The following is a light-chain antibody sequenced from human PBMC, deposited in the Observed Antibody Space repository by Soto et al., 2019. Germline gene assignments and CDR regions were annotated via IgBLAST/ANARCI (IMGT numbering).Light chain of an antibody. CDR3: QQYKSYPLT. J-gene: IGKJ4*01. Sequence: DIQMTQSPSTLSASVGDRVTITCRASQSISSWLAWYQQKPGKAPNLLIYNASTLDSGIPSRFSGSGSGTEFTLTIISVQPDDFSTYYCQQYKSYPLTFGGGTKVDIK. CDR2: NAS. CDR1: QSISSW. V-gene: IGKV1-5*03.